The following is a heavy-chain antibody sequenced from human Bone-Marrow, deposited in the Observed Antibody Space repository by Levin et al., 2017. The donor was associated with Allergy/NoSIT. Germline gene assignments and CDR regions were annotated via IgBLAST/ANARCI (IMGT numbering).Heavy chain of an antibody. CDR3: ASEEASRGYFES. Sequence: ASVKVSCKASGGSFSSFAVTWVRQAPGQGLEYMGGLIPVFGTPNYAQKFRGRLTITADPSTTTAYMELSSLRSDDTAVYYCASEEASRGYFESWGQGALVTVSS. D-gene: IGHD5-12*01. CDR2: LIPVFGTP. CDR1: GGSFSSFA. J-gene: IGHJ4*02. V-gene: IGHV1-69*13.